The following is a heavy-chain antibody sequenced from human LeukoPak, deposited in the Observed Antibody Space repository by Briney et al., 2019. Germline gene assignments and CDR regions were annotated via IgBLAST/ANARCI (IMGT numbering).Heavy chain of an antibody. CDR2: IDPDSGGT. V-gene: IGHV1-2*02. J-gene: IGHJ6*03. CDR1: GYTFIDYY. Sequence: ASVKVSCKASGYTFIDYYVHWMRQAPGQWLEWMGWIDPDSGGTNYAQKFQGRVTMTRDTSINTAYMELGRLRSDDTAVYYCAREHSSSAKDYYYYMDVWGKGTTVTVSS. D-gene: IGHD6-6*01. CDR3: AREHSSSAKDYYYYMDV.